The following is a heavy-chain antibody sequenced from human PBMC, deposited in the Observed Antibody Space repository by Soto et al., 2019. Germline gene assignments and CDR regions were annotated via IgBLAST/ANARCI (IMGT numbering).Heavy chain of an antibody. D-gene: IGHD6-13*01. CDR1: GYTFTGYY. CDR2: INPNSGGT. J-gene: IGHJ6*02. V-gene: IGHV1-2*04. Sequence: ASVKVSCKASGYTFTGYYMHWVXXXPGQGLEWMGWINPNSGGTNYAQKFQGWVTMTRDTSISTAYMELSRLRSDDTAVYYCARLAAPRTYYYYYYGMDVWGQGTTVTVSS. CDR3: ARLAAPRTYYYYYYGMDV.